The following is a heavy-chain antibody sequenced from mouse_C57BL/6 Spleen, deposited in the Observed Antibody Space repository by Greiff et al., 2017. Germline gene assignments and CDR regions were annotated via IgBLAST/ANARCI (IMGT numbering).Heavy chain of an antibody. CDR1: GYSITSGYY. CDR2: ISYDGSN. CDR3: ARRGSDAMDY. Sequence: ESGPGLVKPSQSLSLTCSVTGYSITSGYYWNWIRQFPGNKLEWMGYISYDGSNNYNPSLKNRISITRDTSKNQFFLKLNSVTTEDTATYYCARRGSDAMDYWGQGTSVTVSS. J-gene: IGHJ4*01. V-gene: IGHV3-6*01.